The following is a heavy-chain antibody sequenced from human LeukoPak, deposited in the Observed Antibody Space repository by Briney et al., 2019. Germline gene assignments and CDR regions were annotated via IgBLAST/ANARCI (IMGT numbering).Heavy chain of an antibody. CDR1: GFSFSSYT. Sequence: GGSLRLSCAASGFSFSSYTMNWVRQAPGKGLEWVAVISYDGSNKYYADSVKGRFTISRDNSKNTLYLQMNSLRAEDTAVYYCAKDRDSSSWYTLGYFDYWGQGTQVTVSS. CDR3: AKDRDSSSWYTLGYFDY. CDR2: ISYDGSNK. J-gene: IGHJ4*02. D-gene: IGHD6-13*01. V-gene: IGHV3-30*18.